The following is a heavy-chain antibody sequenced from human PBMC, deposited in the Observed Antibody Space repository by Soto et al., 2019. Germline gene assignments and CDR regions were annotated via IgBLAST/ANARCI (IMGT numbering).Heavy chain of an antibody. CDR3: ARDRLFESNTYYYNYAMDV. D-gene: IGHD3-9*01. J-gene: IGHJ6*02. Sequence: QVQLVESGGGVVQPGTSLRLSCAASGFPFTSYAMHWVRQAPGKGLEWVSTISFDGTNKYYADSVKGRFTISRDDSKNTLYLQMNSLISEDAAVYYCARDRLFESNTYYYNYAMDVWGQGTTVTVSS. CDR1: GFPFTSYA. V-gene: IGHV3-30-3*01. CDR2: ISFDGTNK.